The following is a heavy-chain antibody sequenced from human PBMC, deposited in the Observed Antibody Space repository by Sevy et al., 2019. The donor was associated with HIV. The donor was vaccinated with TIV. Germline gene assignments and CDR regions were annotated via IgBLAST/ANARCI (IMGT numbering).Heavy chain of an antibody. Sequence: GGSLRLSCAASGFTFSTYAMNWVRQAPGKGLEWVSSISGSGRYTYYADSVEGRFTISRDSSKNTLYLQMNSLRADDTVVYYCARGKHVSGYYGSFDYWGQGALVTVSS. CDR3: ARGKHVSGYYGSFDY. J-gene: IGHJ4*02. D-gene: IGHD5-12*01. CDR2: ISGSGRYT. CDR1: GFTFSTYA. V-gene: IGHV3-23*01.